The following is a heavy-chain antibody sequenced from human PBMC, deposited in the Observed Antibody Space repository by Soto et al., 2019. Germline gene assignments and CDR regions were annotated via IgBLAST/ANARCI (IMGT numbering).Heavy chain of an antibody. CDR2: IWYDGSNK. CDR3: ARAGWVVAATKYYYYYYMDV. D-gene: IGHD2-15*01. J-gene: IGHJ6*03. CDR1: GFTFSSYG. Sequence: SGGSLRLSCAASGFTFSSYGMHWVRQAPGKGLEWVAVIWYDGSNKYYADSVKGRFTISRDNSKNTLYLQMNSLRAEDTAVYFCARAGWVVAATKYYYYYYMDVWGKGTTVTVSS. V-gene: IGHV3-33*01.